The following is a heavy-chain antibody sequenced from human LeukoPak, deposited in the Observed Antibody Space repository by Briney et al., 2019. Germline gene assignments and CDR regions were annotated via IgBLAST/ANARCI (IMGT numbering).Heavy chain of an antibody. J-gene: IGHJ6*02. V-gene: IGHV3-30*18. CDR2: TSHDGNNK. Sequence: GGSLRLSCAASGFTFSNYGMHWVRQAPGKGLEWVAATSHDGNNKYYVDSVKGRFTVSRDNSKNTLYLQMNSLRAEDTAVYYCAKDSSSSNYYYGMDVWGQGTTVTVSS. CDR1: GFTFSNYG. CDR3: AKDSSSSNYYYGMDV. D-gene: IGHD6-6*01.